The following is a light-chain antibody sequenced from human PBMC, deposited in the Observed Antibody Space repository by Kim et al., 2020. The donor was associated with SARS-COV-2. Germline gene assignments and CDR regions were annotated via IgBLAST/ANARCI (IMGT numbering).Light chain of an antibody. CDR1: KLGDKF. CDR3: QAWDSSTVV. J-gene: IGLJ2*01. Sequence: VSPGQTASITCYGDKLGDKFACWYQQKPGQTPVLVIYQDSKRPSGIPERFSGSNSGNTATLTISGTQAMDEADYYCQAWDSSTVVFGGGTKLTVL. V-gene: IGLV3-1*01. CDR2: QDS.